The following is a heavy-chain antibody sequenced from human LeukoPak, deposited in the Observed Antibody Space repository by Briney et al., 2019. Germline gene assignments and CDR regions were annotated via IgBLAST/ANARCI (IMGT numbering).Heavy chain of an antibody. CDR3: AKDKGRGYSYLDY. Sequence: PGRSLRLSCAASGFTFDDYAIHWVRQAPGKGLEWVSGITWNSGSIVYADSVKGRFTISRDNAKKSLYLQMNSLRAEDTALYYCAKDKGRGYSYLDYCGQGTPVTVSS. CDR2: ITWNSGSI. D-gene: IGHD5-18*01. CDR1: GFTFDDYA. V-gene: IGHV3-9*01. J-gene: IGHJ4*02.